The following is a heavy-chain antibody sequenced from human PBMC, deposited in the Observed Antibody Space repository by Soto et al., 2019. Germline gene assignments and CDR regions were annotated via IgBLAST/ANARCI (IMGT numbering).Heavy chain of an antibody. V-gene: IGHV3-30*18. J-gene: IGHJ3*02. CDR1: GFTFSSYG. CDR3: AKIAADSSGWYGQDAFDI. Sequence: QVQLVESGGGVVQPGRSLRLSCAASGFTFSSYGMHWVRQAPGKGLEWVAVISYDGSNKYYADSVKGRFTISRDNSKNTLYLQMNSLRAEDTAVYYCAKIAADSSGWYGQDAFDIWGQGTMVTVSS. D-gene: IGHD6-19*01. CDR2: ISYDGSNK.